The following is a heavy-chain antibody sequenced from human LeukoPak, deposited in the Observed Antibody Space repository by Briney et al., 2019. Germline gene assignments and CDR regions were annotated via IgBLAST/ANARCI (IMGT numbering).Heavy chain of an antibody. CDR1: GYTFTSFW. CDR2: IFPPDSTT. D-gene: IGHD1-26*01. V-gene: IGHV5-51*01. CDR3: ARRAGAADFDY. Sequence: GESLKISCQGSGYTFTSFWIAWVRQVPGKGLEYMGIIFPPDSTTTYSPSFQGQVTMSVDKSISTAYLQWSSLNASDTAMYYCARRAGAADFDYWGQGTLVTVSS. J-gene: IGHJ4*02.